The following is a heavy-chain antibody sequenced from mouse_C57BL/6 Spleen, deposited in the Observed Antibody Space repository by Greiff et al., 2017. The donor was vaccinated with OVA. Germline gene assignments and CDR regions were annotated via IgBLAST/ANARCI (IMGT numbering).Heavy chain of an antibody. V-gene: IGHV1-15*01. J-gene: IGHJ3*01. Sequence: QVQLKESGAELVRPGASVTLSCKASGYTFTDYEMHWVKQTPVHGLEWIGAIDPETGGTAYNQKFKGKAILTADKSSSTAYMELRSLTSEDSAVYYGTVPCGSSYGFAYWGQGTLVTVSA. CDR1: GYTFTDYE. D-gene: IGHD1-1*01. CDR3: TVPCGSSYGFAY. CDR2: IDPETGGT.